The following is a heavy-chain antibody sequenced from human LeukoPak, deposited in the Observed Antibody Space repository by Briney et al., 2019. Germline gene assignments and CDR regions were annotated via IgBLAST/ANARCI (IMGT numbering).Heavy chain of an antibody. D-gene: IGHD3-22*01. V-gene: IGHV3-53*04. Sequence: QPGASLRLSCAASGFTFSMYGMSWVRQAPGKGLELVSVIYSGCSTYYADSVKCRFTISRHNSKNTLYLQMNSLRAEDTAVYYCARGKRMIDFDYWGQGTLVTVSS. J-gene: IGHJ4*02. CDR1: GFTFSMYG. CDR2: IYSGCST. CDR3: ARGKRMIDFDY.